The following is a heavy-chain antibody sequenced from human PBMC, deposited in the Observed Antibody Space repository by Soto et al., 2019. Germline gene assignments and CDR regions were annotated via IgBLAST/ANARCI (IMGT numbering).Heavy chain of an antibody. D-gene: IGHD2-15*01. CDR1: GFSLSTSGVG. CDR3: ATKDYYYYGMDV. J-gene: IGHJ6*02. V-gene: IGHV2-5*01. CDR2: IYWNDDK. Sequence: GSGPTLVNPTQTLTLTCTFSGFSLSTSGVGVGWIRQPPGKALEWLALIYWNDDKRYSPSLKSRLTIAKDTSKNQVVLTMTNMDPVDTATYYCATKDYYYYGMDVSGQGTTVTVSS.